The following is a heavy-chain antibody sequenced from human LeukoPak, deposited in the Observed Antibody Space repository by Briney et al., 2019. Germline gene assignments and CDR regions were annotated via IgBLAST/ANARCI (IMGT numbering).Heavy chain of an antibody. V-gene: IGHV3-21*01. Sequence: PGGSLRLSCAASGFTFSSYSMNWVRQAPGKGLEWVSSISSSSYIYYADSVKGRFTISRDNAKNSLYLQMNSLRAEDTAVYYCASNTATCSSTSCYWTAFDIWGQGTMVTVSS. D-gene: IGHD2-2*01. CDR3: ASNTATCSSTSCYWTAFDI. CDR2: ISSSSYI. J-gene: IGHJ3*02. CDR1: GFTFSSYS.